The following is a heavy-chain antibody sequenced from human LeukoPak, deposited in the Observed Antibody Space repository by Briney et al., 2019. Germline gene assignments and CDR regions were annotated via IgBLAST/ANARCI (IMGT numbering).Heavy chain of an antibody. J-gene: IGHJ5*02. V-gene: IGHV4-39*07. D-gene: IGHD2-2*01. CDR1: GGSISSSSYY. Sequence: SETLSLTCTVPGGSISSSSYYWGWIRQPPGKGLEWIGSMYYSGSTYYNPSLKSRVTISVDTSKNQFSLKLSSVTAADTAVYYCARADIVVVPAARINWFDPWGQGTLVTVSS. CDR2: MYYSGST. CDR3: ARADIVVVPAARINWFDP.